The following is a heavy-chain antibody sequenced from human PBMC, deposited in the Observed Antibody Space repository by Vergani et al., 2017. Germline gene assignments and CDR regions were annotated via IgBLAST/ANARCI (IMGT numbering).Heavy chain of an antibody. CDR3: AKKGGGYCSGGTCYPEY. D-gene: IGHD2-15*01. CDR1: GFTFSNSA. J-gene: IGHJ4*02. Sequence: EVHLLESGGGLVQSGGSLRLSCAASGFTFSNSAVSWVRQAPGRGLAWVSSISGPGLSTYYADSVKGRFSISRDNSKNTLYLQMKSLGPEDTAVYYCAKKGGGYCSGGTCYPEYWGQGTLVIVSS. V-gene: IGHV3-23*01. CDR2: ISGPGLST.